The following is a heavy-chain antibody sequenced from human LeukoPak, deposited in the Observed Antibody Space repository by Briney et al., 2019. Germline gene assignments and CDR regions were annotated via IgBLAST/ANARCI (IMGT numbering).Heavy chain of an antibody. J-gene: IGHJ4*02. CDR3: ARGYDSSGYYPGALDY. CDR1: GVTFSSYGSYS. CDR2: ISVRSSHI. D-gene: IGHD3-22*01. V-gene: IGHV3-21*01. Sequence: GRSLRLSCAASGVTFSSYGSYSMNWVRQAPGKGLEWVSSISVRSSHIYYVDSVKGGFTISRDNAKNSLYLQMNSLRAEDTAVYYCARGYDSSGYYPGALDYWGQGTPVTVSS.